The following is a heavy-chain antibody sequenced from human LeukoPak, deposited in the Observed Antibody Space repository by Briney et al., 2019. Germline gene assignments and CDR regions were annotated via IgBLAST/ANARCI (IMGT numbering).Heavy chain of an antibody. CDR1: GFTFNNHA. CDR3: AKSDCGSAGCKLLNY. CDR2: INGGGDAT. D-gene: IGHD2-21*01. Sequence: GGSLRLSCAASGFTFNNHAMGWVRQPPGKGLEWLSVINGGGDATKYADSVKGRFTISRDNSKNTVSLQMNSLRVEDTAIYYCAKSDCGSAGCKLLNYWGQGTLVTVSS. V-gene: IGHV3-23*01. J-gene: IGHJ4*02.